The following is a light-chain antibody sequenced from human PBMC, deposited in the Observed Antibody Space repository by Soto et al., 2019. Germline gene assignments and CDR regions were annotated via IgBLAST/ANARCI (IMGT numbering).Light chain of an antibody. CDR3: CSYVGSCSDV. V-gene: IGLV2-11*01. Sequence: QSALTQPRSVSGSPGQSVTVSCIGTSSDVGDYNSVSWYQQHPGKAPKLMIYDVSKRPSGVPDRFSGSKSGNTASLTISGLQAEDEADDYCCSYVGSCSDVFGIGTKVTVL. J-gene: IGLJ1*01. CDR2: DVS. CDR1: SSDVGDYNS.